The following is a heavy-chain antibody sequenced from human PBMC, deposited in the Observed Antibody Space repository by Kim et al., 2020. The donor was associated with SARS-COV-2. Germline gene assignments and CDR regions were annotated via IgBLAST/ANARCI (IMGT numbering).Heavy chain of an antibody. CDR3: AKTLTSVTRPVDC. D-gene: IGHD4-17*01. V-gene: IGHV3-23*01. J-gene: IGHJ4*02. Sequence: GGSLRLSCAASGFTFTTYAMSWVRQAPGKGLEWVSTISGSGGTTFYADSVKGRFTISRDNSKNTLNLQMNSLTAEDTAIYYCAKTLTSVTRPVDCWGQGTPVAVSS. CDR1: GFTFTTYA. CDR2: ISGSGGTT.